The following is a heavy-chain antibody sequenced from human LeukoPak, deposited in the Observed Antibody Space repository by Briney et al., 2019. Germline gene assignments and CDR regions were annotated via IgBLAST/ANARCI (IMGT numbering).Heavy chain of an antibody. J-gene: IGHJ4*02. CDR3: AKAGGVVPTTIFDC. Sequence: PSETLSLTCTVSGGSISSGDYYWSWIRQPPGKGLEWVGYIYYSGSTYYNPSLKSRVTISVDTSENQFSLKLSSVTAADTAVYYCAKAGGVVPTTIFDCWGQGTLVTVSS. V-gene: IGHV4-30-4*01. CDR1: GGSISSGDYY. CDR2: IYYSGST. D-gene: IGHD2-15*01.